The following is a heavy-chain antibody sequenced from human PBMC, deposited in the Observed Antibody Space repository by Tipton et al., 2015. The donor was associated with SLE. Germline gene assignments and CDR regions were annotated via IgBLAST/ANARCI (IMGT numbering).Heavy chain of an antibody. V-gene: IGHV1-69*05. CDR3: ARDTSDWPLGY. CDR2: IIPILATP. D-gene: IGHD6-19*01. CDR1: GGTFSTSG. J-gene: IGHJ4*02. Sequence: QSGAEVKKPGSSVKVSCKASGGTFSTSGISWVRQAPGQGLEWMGGIIPILATPHYEQKFQGRVTITTDESTTTAYMKLSSLRSEDTAVYYCARDTSDWPLGYWGQGTLITVSS.